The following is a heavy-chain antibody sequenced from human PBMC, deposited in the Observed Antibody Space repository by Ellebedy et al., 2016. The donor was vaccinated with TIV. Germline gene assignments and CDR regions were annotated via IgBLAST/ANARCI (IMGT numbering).Heavy chain of an antibody. CDR2: VNHSGST. D-gene: IGHD6-19*01. V-gene: IGHV4-34*01. CDR1: GGSFSGYY. CDR3: AEGRSGWYYFDY. Sequence: SETLSLTCAVYGGSFSGYYWSWVRQPPGKGLEWIGEVNHSGSTNYNPSLKSRATISLGTSTKQFSLKLSSVTAADTAVYYCAEGRSGWYYFDYWGQGTLVAVSS. J-gene: IGHJ4*02.